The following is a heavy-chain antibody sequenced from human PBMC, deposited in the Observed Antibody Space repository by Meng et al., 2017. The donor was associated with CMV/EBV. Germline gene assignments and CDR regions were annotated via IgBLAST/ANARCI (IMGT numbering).Heavy chain of an antibody. CDR3: ASMVYAIGNY. V-gene: IGHV1-69*12. CDR2: IIPISGTT. D-gene: IGHD2-8*01. J-gene: IGHJ4*02. Sequence: QDQLVQSGAEVKKPGSSMKVSCKASGGNLRTYAISWVRQAPGQGLEWMGGIIPISGTTNYAQKFQGRVTITADLSTSTAYIELSSLRSEDTAVYYCASMVYAIGNYWGQGTLVTVSS. CDR1: GGNLRTYA.